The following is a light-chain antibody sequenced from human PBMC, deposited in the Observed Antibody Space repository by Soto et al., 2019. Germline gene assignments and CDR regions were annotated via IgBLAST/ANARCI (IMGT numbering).Light chain of an antibody. CDR3: CSYAGSGTWV. CDR2: EGS. J-gene: IGLJ3*02. V-gene: IGLV2-23*01. CDR1: SSDVGSYNL. Sequence: QSALTQPASVSGSPGQSITISCTGTSSDVGSYNLVSWCQQHPGKAPKLMIYEGSKRPSGASNRFSGSKSGNTASLTISGLQAEDEADYYCCSYAGSGTWVFGGGTKVTVL.